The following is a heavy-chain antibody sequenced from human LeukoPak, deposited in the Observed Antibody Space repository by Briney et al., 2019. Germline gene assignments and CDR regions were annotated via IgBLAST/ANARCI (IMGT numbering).Heavy chain of an antibody. Sequence: GASVKVSCKASGYTFTSYDINWVRQATGQGLEWMGWMNPNSGNTGYAQKFQGRVTMTRNTSISTAYMELSSLRSEDTAVYYCAKPQEPPFYDFWSGYYRYYYYGMDVWGQGTTVTVSS. J-gene: IGHJ6*02. CDR1: GYTFTSYD. V-gene: IGHV1-8*01. D-gene: IGHD3-3*01. CDR3: AKPQEPPFYDFWSGYYRYYYYGMDV. CDR2: MNPNSGNT.